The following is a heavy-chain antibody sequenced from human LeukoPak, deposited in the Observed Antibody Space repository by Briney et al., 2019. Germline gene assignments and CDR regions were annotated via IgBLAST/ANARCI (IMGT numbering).Heavy chain of an antibody. CDR3: ARGGEWLVRWFDP. D-gene: IGHD6-19*01. CDR2: INHSGST. CDR1: GGSFSGYY. J-gene: IGHJ5*02. Sequence: SETLSLTCAVYGGSFSGYYWSWIRQPPGKGLEWIGEINHSGSTNYNPSLKSRVTISVDTSKNQFSLKLSSVTAADTAVYYCARGGEWLVRWFDPWAQGTLVTVSP. V-gene: IGHV4-34*01.